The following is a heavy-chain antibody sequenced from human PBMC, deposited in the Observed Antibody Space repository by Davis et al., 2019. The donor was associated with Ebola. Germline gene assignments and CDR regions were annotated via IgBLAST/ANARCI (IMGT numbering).Heavy chain of an antibody. CDR3: ARDFGLAAAGTAFDY. Sequence: GESLKISCAASGFTVSSNYMSWVRQAPGKGLEWVALISYDGSYKYYADSVKGRFTISRDNSKNTLYVQMNSLRAEDTAVYYCARDFGLAAAGTAFDYWGQGTLVTVSS. CDR2: ISYDGSYK. D-gene: IGHD6-13*01. V-gene: IGHV3-30*03. J-gene: IGHJ4*02. CDR1: GFTVSSNY.